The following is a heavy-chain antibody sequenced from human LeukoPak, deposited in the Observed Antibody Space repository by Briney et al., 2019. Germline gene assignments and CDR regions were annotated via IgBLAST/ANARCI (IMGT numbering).Heavy chain of an antibody. CDR2: IIPIFGTA. V-gene: IGHV1-69*13. CDR3: ARACGGGSCRRNWFDP. D-gene: IGHD2-15*01. J-gene: IGHJ5*02. Sequence: ASVKVSCKASGGTFSSSAISWLRQAPGQGLEWMGGIIPIFGTANYAQKFQGRVTITADESTSTAYMELSSLRSEDTAVYYCARACGGGSCRRNWFDPWGQGTLVTVSS. CDR1: GGTFSSSA.